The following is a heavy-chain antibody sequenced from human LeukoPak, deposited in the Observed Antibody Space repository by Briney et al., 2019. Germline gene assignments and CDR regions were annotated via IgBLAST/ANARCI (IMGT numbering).Heavy chain of an antibody. CDR1: GGSISSYY. D-gene: IGHD3-10*01. Sequence: PSETLSLTCTVSGGSISSYYWSWIRQPPGKGLEWIGYIYYSGSTNYNPSLKSRVTISVDTSKNQFSLKLSSVTAADTAVYYCARDSYGSGSYSSDYWGQGTLVTVSP. J-gene: IGHJ4*02. CDR3: ARDSYGSGSYSSDY. CDR2: IYYSGST. V-gene: IGHV4-59*01.